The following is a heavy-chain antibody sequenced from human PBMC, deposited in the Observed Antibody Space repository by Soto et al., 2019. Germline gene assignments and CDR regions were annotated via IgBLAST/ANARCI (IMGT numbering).Heavy chain of an antibody. D-gene: IGHD3-10*01. CDR3: ARQSAYYDS. CDR1: GFPFSNYW. V-gene: IGHV3-74*01. Sequence: GGSLRLSCAASGFPFSNYWMHWVRQAPGKGLVWVSRISSDGSTTTYADSVKGRFTISRDNAKNTVYLQMNSLRAKDTAVYYCARQSAYYDSWGQGTLVTVSS. CDR2: ISSDGSTT. J-gene: IGHJ4*02.